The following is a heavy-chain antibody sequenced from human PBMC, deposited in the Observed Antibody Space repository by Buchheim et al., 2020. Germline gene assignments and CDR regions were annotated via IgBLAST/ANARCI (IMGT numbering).Heavy chain of an antibody. CDR3: ARDGGDTAMVRLGGYYYYYGMDV. V-gene: IGHV1-46*01. Sequence: QVQLVQSGAEVKKPGASVKVSCKASGYTFTSYYMHWVRQAPGQGLEWMGIINPSGGSTSYAQKFQGRVTMTRDTSTSTVYMELSSLRSEDTAVYYCARDGGDTAMVRLGGYYYYYGMDVWGQGTT. J-gene: IGHJ6*02. CDR1: GYTFTSYY. CDR2: INPSGGST. D-gene: IGHD5-18*01.